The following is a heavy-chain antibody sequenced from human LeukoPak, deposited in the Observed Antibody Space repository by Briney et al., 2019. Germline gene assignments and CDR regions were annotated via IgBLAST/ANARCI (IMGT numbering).Heavy chain of an antibody. J-gene: IGHJ5*02. V-gene: IGHV3-15*01. Sequence: GGSLRLSCAASPFTFSSYGMHWVRQAPGKGLEWVGRIKSKTDGGTTDYAAPVKGRFTISRDDSKNTLYLQMNSLKTEDTAVYYCTTENKWELLSAPWGQGTLVTVSS. D-gene: IGHD1-26*01. CDR1: PFTFSSYG. CDR3: TTENKWELLSAP. CDR2: IKSKTDGGTT.